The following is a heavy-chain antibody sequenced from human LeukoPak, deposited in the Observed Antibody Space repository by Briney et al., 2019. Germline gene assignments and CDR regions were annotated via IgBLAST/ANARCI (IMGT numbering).Heavy chain of an antibody. V-gene: IGHV3-21*01. CDR1: GFTFSSYS. Sequence: GGSLILSCAASGFTFSSYSMNWVRQAPGKGLEWVSSISSSSSYIYYADSVKGRFTISRDNAKNSLYLQMNSLRAEDTVVYYCARDPDCSSTSCYSSKVDPWGQGTLVTVSS. D-gene: IGHD2-2*01. J-gene: IGHJ5*02. CDR3: ARDPDCSSTSCYSSKVDP. CDR2: ISSSSSYI.